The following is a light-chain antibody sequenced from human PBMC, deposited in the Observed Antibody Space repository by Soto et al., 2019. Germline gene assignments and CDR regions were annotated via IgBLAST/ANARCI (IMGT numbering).Light chain of an antibody. CDR1: QSISNY. J-gene: IGKJ4*01. Sequence: DIQLTQSPSSLSASVGDRVIISCRASQSISNYLNWYQQKPGKVPKLLIYSASNLQSGVPSRFSGSGSGTEFTLSISSLQPEDFATYFCQQIYSAPLTFGGGTKVDIK. V-gene: IGKV1-39*01. CDR3: QQIYSAPLT. CDR2: SAS.